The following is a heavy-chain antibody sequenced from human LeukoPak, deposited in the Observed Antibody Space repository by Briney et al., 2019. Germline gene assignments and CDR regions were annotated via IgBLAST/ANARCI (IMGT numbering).Heavy chain of an antibody. CDR1: GFTFGDYA. J-gene: IGHJ4*02. CDR2: IRSKAYGGTT. CDR3: TSPWGAFEY. Sequence: QPGRSLRLSCTASGFTFGDYAMTWVRQAPGKGLEWVGFIRSKAYGGTTEYAASVRGRFTISRDDSKSTAYLQMNSLKTEDTGVYYCTSPWGAFEYWGQGTLVTVSS. V-gene: IGHV3-49*04. D-gene: IGHD3-16*01.